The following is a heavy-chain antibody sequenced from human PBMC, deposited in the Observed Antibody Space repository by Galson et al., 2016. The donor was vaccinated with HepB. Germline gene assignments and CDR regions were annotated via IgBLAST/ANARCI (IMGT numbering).Heavy chain of an antibody. V-gene: IGHV3-23*01. CDR3: AKERVVRRIFDH. CDR2: ISTSRTT. D-gene: IGHD3-3*01. J-gene: IGHJ4*02. CDR1: GFVFSNFG. Sequence: SLRLSCAASGFVFSNFGLSWVRQAPGKGLEWVASISTSRTTYYSASVQGRCTISRDKSNNTLYLQMNGLRAEETAVDYCAKERVVRRIFDHWGQGTLLTVAS.